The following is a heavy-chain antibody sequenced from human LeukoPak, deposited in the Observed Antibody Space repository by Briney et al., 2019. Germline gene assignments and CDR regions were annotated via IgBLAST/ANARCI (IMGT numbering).Heavy chain of an antibody. V-gene: IGHV3-23*01. Sequence: GGSLRLSCAASGFTFSSSAMSWVRQAPGKGLAWVSSITESGDGEYYADSVKGRFTISRDDSKNTLYLQMNSLRAEDTAVYYCAKDSPVATRWGQGTLFTVSS. CDR1: GFTFSSSA. CDR3: AKDSPVATR. J-gene: IGHJ4*02. CDR2: ITESGDGE. D-gene: IGHD1-26*01.